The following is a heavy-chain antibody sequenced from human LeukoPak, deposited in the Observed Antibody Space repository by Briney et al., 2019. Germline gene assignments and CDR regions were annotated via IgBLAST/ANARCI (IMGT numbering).Heavy chain of an antibody. CDR1: GGTFSNYV. CDR2: IIPIFATA. CDR3: AVGVRGSGSHQIWGHAFDI. J-gene: IGHJ3*02. Sequence: SVKVSCKASGGTFSNYVINWVRQAPGQGLEWMGGIIPIFATADYAQKFQGRVTITADESTSTAYMELSSLRSEDTAVYYCAVGVRGSGSHQIWGHAFDIWGQGTMVTVSS. D-gene: IGHD3-10*01. V-gene: IGHV1-69*13.